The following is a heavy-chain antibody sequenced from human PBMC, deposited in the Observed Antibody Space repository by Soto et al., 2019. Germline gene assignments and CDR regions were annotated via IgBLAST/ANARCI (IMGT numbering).Heavy chain of an antibody. CDR2: IWYDGSNK. J-gene: IGHJ6*02. CDR1: GFTFSSYG. V-gene: IGHV3-33*01. Sequence: QVQLVESGGGVVQPGRSLRLSCAASGFTFSSYGMHWVRQAPGKGLEWVAVIWYDGSNKYYADSVKGRFTISRDNSKNTLYLQMNSLRAEDTAVYYCARERGNSNYGLYYYYGMDVWGQGTTVTVSS. CDR3: ARERGNSNYGLYYYYGMDV. D-gene: IGHD4-4*01.